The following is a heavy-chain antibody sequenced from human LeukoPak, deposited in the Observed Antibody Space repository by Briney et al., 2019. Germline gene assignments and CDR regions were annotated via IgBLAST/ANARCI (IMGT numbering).Heavy chain of an antibody. CDR3: ARDNEGYYYYGMDV. CDR1: GYTFTSYG. CDR2: ISAYNGNT. Sequence: ASVKVSCKASGYTFTSYGISWVRQAPGQGLEWMGWISAYNGNTNYAQKLQGRVTMTTDTSTSTAYMELRSLRSGDTAVYYCARDNEGYYYYGMDVWGKGTTVTVSS. D-gene: IGHD1-1*01. V-gene: IGHV1-18*04. J-gene: IGHJ6*04.